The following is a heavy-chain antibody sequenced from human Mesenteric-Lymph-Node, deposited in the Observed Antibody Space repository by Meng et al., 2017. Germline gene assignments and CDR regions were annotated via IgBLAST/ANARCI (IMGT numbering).Heavy chain of an antibody. D-gene: IGHD3-22*01. Sequence: GESLKISCAASGFTFSSYAMHWVRQAPGKGLEWVAVISYDGSKKYYADSVKGRFTISRDNSKNTLYLQMNSLRAEDTAVYYCARGGDEKYYYDSSGYIRLFDYWGQGTLVTVSS. CDR2: ISYDGSKK. CDR1: GFTFSSYA. CDR3: ARGGDEKYYYDSSGYIRLFDY. J-gene: IGHJ4*02. V-gene: IGHV3-30*01.